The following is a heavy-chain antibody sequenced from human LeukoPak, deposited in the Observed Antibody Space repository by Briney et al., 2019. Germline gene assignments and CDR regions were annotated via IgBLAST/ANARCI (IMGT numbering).Heavy chain of an antibody. D-gene: IGHD3-22*01. CDR3: ARQGGYYDSSGYYYDGHYFDY. V-gene: IGHV5-51*01. Sequence: GESLKISCKGSGYSFTSYWIGWVRQMPGKGLECMGIIYPGDSDTRYSPSFQGQVTISADKSISTAYLQWSSLKASDTAMYYCARQGGYYDSSGYYYDGHYFDYWGQGTLVTVSS. J-gene: IGHJ4*02. CDR1: GYSFTSYW. CDR2: IYPGDSDT.